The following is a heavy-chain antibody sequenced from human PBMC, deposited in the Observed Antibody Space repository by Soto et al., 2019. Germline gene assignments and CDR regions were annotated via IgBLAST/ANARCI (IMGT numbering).Heavy chain of an antibody. V-gene: IGHV3-30*03. CDR2: MSYEGIKE. J-gene: IGHJ3*02. CDR1: GFTLTTYG. CDR3: ARDVAPQYYDFWSGYYSPHDSFDI. Sequence: GGSLRLSCAASGFTLTTYGMHGVRQAPGKGLEWVAAMSYEGIKEYYADSVKGRFTITSDNSKNTLYLQMNSLRAEDTAVYYCARDVAPQYYDFWSGYYSPHDSFDIWGQGTMVTVSS. D-gene: IGHD3-3*01.